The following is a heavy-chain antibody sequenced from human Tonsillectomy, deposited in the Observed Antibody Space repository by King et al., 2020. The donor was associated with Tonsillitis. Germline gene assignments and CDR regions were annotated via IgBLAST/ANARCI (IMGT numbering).Heavy chain of an antibody. CDR3: ARGIAGTPVAFDD. CDR2: FRGEGFNT. V-gene: IGHV3-43*02. CDR1: DLTFTYYV. D-gene: IGHD1-7*01. J-gene: IGHJ4*02. Sequence: VQLVSSGEAGDNLGGSWSLSGLAPDLTFTYYVWHWFGKAQGNRRDGSSLFRGEGFNTKPPDSIEARFPVPRDNSKNALYLQLNRLRPEDTALYYCARGIAGTPVAFDDWGQGTLVTVSS.